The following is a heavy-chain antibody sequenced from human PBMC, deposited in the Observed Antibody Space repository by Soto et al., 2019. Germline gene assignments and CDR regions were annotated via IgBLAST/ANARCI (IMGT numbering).Heavy chain of an antibody. CDR2: ISTDKGKT. CDR1: GYTFTSVG. Sequence: QVQLVQSGPEVKKPGASVKVSCKTSGYTFTSVGISWVRKAPGQGLEWMGWISTDKGKTNYAQKFQGRVTMTTDTSTSTAYMELRSLRSDDTAVHYCATRSPAFDYWGQGTLVTVSS. V-gene: IGHV1-18*01. CDR3: ATRSPAFDY. J-gene: IGHJ4*02.